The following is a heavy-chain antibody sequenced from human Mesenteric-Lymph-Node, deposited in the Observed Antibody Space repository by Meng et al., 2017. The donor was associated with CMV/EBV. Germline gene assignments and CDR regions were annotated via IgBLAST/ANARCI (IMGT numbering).Heavy chain of an antibody. V-gene: IGHV3-7*01. J-gene: IGHJ4*02. Sequence: GGSLRLSCKASEFTFSNYWMTWVRQAPGKGLEWVANIKQDRSKKYYGDSVKGRFTISRDNAKNSLDLQMNSLRAEDTAVYYCAKDWSISYWGQGTLVTVSS. D-gene: IGHD2-21*01. CDR3: AKDWSISY. CDR1: EFTFSNYW. CDR2: IKQDRSKK.